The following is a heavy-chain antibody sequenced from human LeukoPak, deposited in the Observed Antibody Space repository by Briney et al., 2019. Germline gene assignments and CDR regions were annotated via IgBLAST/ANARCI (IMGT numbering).Heavy chain of an antibody. D-gene: IGHD3-16*01. CDR2: IYTSGST. V-gene: IGHV4-4*07. CDR3: ARDANYDYVWGSYSEYFQH. Sequence: SETLSLTCTVSGGSISSYYWSWIRQPAGKGLEWIGRIYTSGSTNYNPSLKSRVTMSVDTSKNQFSLKLSSVTAADTAVYYCARDANYDYVWGSYSEYFQHWGQGTLVTVSS. CDR1: GGSISSYY. J-gene: IGHJ1*01.